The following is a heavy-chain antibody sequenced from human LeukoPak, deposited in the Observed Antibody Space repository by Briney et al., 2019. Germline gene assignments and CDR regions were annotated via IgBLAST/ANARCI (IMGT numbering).Heavy chain of an antibody. J-gene: IGHJ6*03. CDR2: ISSSSSYI. CDR1: GFTFSSYS. V-gene: IGHV3-21*01. Sequence: PGGSLRLSCAASGFTFSSYSMNWVRQAPGKGLEWVSSISSSSSYIYYADSVKGRFTISRDNAKNSLYLQMNSLRAEDTAVYYCARDRGYYGSGRQNHYHYMDVWGKGTTVTVSS. D-gene: IGHD3-10*01. CDR3: ARDRGYYGSGRQNHYHYMDV.